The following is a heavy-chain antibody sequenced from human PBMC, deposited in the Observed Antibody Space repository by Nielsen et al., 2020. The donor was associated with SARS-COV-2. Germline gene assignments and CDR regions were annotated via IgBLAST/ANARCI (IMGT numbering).Heavy chain of an antibody. D-gene: IGHD3-10*01. CDR1: GFTFSDYY. J-gene: IGHJ6*02. Sequence: GGSLRLSCAASGFTFSDYYMTWIRQAPGKGLEWLSYISTGSRNTIYADSVKGRFTISRDNAKNSLFLQMNSLSADDTAVYYCARKGGGYYGSGERLSYYYYGMDVWGQGTTVTVSS. V-gene: IGHV3-11*03. CDR2: ISTGSRNT. CDR3: ARKGGGYYGSGERLSYYYYGMDV.